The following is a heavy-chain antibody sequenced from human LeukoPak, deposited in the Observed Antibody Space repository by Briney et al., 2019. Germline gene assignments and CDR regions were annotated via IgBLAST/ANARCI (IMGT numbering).Heavy chain of an antibody. D-gene: IGHD3-10*01. CDR1: GLAFGTYA. V-gene: IGHV3-23*01. CDR2: ISADGQVT. CDR3: ARDPYNTILYRLAH. J-gene: IGHJ4*02. Sequence: GGSLRLSCARSGLAFGTYAMSWVRQAPGMGLEWVSSISADGQVTYYADSVEGRFTVSRDNSKSTLYLQLNSLRAEDTATYYCARDPYNTILYRLAHWGQGTPVTVSS.